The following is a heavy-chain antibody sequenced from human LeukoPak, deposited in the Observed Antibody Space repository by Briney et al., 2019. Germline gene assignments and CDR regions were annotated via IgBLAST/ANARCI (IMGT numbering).Heavy chain of an antibody. D-gene: IGHD2/OR15-2a*01. J-gene: IGHJ4*02. CDR2: IYTGGST. CDR1: GFTVSSSY. V-gene: IGHV3-53*01. CDR3: ARDANKKNYFDC. Sequence: QPGGSLRLSCAASGFTVSSSYMNWVRQAPGKGLEWVSVIYTGGSTYYADSVKGRFTIPRDNSKNTLYLQMNSLRAEDTAVYYCARDANKKNYFDCWGQGTLVTVSS.